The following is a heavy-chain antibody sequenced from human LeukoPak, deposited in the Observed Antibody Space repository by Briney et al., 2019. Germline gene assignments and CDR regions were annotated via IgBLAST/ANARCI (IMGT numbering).Heavy chain of an antibody. CDR1: GGTFSSYA. J-gene: IGHJ5*02. D-gene: IGHD6-6*01. Sequence: ASVKVSCKASGGTFSSYAISWVRQAPGQGLEWMGRIIPILGIANYAQKFQGRVTITADKSTSTAYMELSSLRSEDTAVYYCARDQLQQDLDPWGQGTLVTVSS. V-gene: IGHV1-69*04. CDR3: ARDQLQQDLDP. CDR2: IIPILGIA.